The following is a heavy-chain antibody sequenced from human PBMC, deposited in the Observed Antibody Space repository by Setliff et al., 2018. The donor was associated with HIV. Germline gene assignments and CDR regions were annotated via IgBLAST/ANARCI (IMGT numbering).Heavy chain of an antibody. CDR2: ISRSGDTI. D-gene: IGHD2-15*01. J-gene: IGHJ4*02. V-gene: IGHV3-11*04. Sequence: GGSLRLSCAASGFTFSDYYMSWIRQAPGKGLQWVSYISRSGDTIDYADSVKGRFTISRDNAKNSVSLQMNSLRVEDTAVYYCARDDWTCSDGTCFPITFDYWGQGTLVTVSS. CDR3: ARDDWTCSDGTCFPITFDY. CDR1: GFTFSDYY.